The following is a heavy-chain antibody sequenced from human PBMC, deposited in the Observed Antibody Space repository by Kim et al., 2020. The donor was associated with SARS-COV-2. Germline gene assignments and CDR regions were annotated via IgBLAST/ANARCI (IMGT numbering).Heavy chain of an antibody. CDR1: GYTFTDYY. D-gene: IGHD3-16*01. Sequence: ASVKVSCKASGYTFTDYYMHWVRQAPEQGPEWMGWINPNSGATKYAQKFQGGVTMTRDTSITTAYMELSSLRCDDTAVYYCAREGVPNAMDVWGQGTTVTVSS. CDR3: AREGVPNAMDV. CDR2: INPNSGAT. J-gene: IGHJ6*02. V-gene: IGHV1-2*02.